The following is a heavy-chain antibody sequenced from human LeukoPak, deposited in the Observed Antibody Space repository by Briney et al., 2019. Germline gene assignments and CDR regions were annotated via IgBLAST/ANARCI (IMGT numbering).Heavy chain of an antibody. CDR3: ARGTNTAMGVDN. CDR1: GFTFSSYS. V-gene: IGHV3-21*01. CDR2: ISSSSSYI. J-gene: IGHJ4*02. D-gene: IGHD5-18*01. Sequence: GGSLRLSCAASGFTFSSYSVNWVRQAPGKGLEWVSSISSSSSYIYYADSVKGRFTISRDNAKNSLYLQMNSLRAEDTAVYYCARGTNTAMGVDNWGQGTLVTVSS.